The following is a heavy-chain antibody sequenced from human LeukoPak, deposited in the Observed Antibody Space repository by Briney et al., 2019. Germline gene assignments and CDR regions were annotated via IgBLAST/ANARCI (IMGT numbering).Heavy chain of an antibody. CDR1: GGSISSYY. V-gene: IGHV4-59*01. Sequence: SETPSLTCTVSGGSISSYYWSWIRQPPGKGLEWIGYIYYSGSTNYNPSLTSRVTISVDTSKNQFSLKLSSVTAADTAVYYCSRDRAPVGAFDIWGQGTMVTVSS. J-gene: IGHJ3*02. CDR2: IYYSGST. CDR3: SRDRAPVGAFDI. D-gene: IGHD3-10*01.